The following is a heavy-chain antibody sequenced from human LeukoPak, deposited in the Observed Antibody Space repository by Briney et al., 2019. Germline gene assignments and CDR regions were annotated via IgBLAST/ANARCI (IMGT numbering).Heavy chain of an antibody. CDR3: ARHRYYFQY. CDR2: IKQDGREK. V-gene: IGHV3-7*04. CDR1: GFTLSNYW. D-gene: IGHD1-14*01. J-gene: IGHJ1*01. Sequence: PGGSLRLTCAASGFTLSNYWMSWVRQVPGKGLEWVANIKQDGREKYYVDSVKGRFTISRDNAKNSLYLQMNSLRAEDTAVYYCARHRYYFQYWGQGTLVTVSS.